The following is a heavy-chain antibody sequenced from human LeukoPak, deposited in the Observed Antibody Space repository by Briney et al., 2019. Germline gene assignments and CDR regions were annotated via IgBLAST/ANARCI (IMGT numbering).Heavy chain of an antibody. J-gene: IGHJ4*01. CDR1: GFTFSSYS. CDR3: ARLGGMTTVTTRVIFGLDY. D-gene: IGHD4-11*01. CDR2: ISSSSSYI. V-gene: IGHV3-21*01. Sequence: GGSLRLSCAASGFTFSSYSMNWVRQAPGKGLEWVSSISSSSSYIYYADSVKGRFTISRDNAKNSLYLQMNSLRAEDTAVYYCARLGGMTTVTTRVIFGLDYWGQEPWSPSPQ.